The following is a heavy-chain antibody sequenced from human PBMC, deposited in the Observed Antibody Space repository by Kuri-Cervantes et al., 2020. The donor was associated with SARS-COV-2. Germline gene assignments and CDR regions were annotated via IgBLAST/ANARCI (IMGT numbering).Heavy chain of an antibody. Sequence: GESLKISCAASGFTFSSYGMNWVRQAPGKGLEWVSSISSSSSYIYYADSVKGRFTISRDNAKNSLYLQMNSLRAEDTAVYYCAKDMGAVTEQYYDSSGYYSVDAFDIWGQGTMVTVSS. CDR1: GFTFSSYG. J-gene: IGHJ3*02. D-gene: IGHD3-22*01. CDR2: ISSSSSYI. V-gene: IGHV3-21*04. CDR3: AKDMGAVTEQYYDSSGYYSVDAFDI.